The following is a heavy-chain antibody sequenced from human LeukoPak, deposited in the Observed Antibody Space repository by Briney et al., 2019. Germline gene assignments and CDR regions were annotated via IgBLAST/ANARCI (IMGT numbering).Heavy chain of an antibody. Sequence: SQTLSPTCTVSGGSISSGGYYWSWIRQPPGKGLEWIGYIYDGGATYFNPSLKSRVTISVDRSKKQFSLKVRSVTAADTAVYYCARGMATYRPGFDYWGQGTLVTVSS. CDR2: IYDGGAT. D-gene: IGHD5-24*01. CDR1: GGSISSGGYY. V-gene: IGHV4-30-2*01. J-gene: IGHJ4*02. CDR3: ARGMATYRPGFDY.